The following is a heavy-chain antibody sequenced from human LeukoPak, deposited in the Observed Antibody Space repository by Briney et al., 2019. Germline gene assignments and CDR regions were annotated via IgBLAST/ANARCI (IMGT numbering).Heavy chain of an antibody. V-gene: IGHV3-23*01. CDR3: AKARVEWLPFDY. CDR1: GFTFSSYA. J-gene: IGHJ4*02. CDR2: ISGSGGST. Sequence: GGSLRLSCAASGFTFSSYAMSWVRQAPGKGLEWVSAISGSGGSTCYADSVKGRFTISRDNSENTLYLQMNSLRAEDTAVYYCAKARVEWLPFDYWGQGTLVTVSS. D-gene: IGHD3-3*01.